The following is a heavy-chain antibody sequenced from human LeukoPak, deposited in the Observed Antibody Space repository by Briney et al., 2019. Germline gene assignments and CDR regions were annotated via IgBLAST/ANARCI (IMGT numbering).Heavy chain of an antibody. D-gene: IGHD2-21*02. V-gene: IGHV1-69*05. CDR2: FIPIFGTA. CDR1: GGTFSSYA. J-gene: IGHJ4*02. CDR3: ARESVPPYCGGDCCLDY. Sequence: SVKVSCKASGGTFSSYAISWVRQAPGQGLEWMGRFIPIFGTANYAQKFQGRVTITTDESTSTAYMELSSLRSEDTAVYYCARESVPPYCGGDCCLDYWGQGTLVTVSS.